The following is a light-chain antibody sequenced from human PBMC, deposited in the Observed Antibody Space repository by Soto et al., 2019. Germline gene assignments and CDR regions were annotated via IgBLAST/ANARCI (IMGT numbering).Light chain of an antibody. Sequence: QSVLTQPASVSGSPGQSITISCTGTSSDVGSYNLVSWYQQHPGKAPKLMIYEGSKRPSGVSNRFSGSKSGNTASLTISGLQAEDEDDYYCCSYAGSSTFYVVFGGGTKVTVL. J-gene: IGLJ2*01. CDR1: SSDVGSYNL. CDR2: EGS. CDR3: CSYAGSSTFYVV. V-gene: IGLV2-23*03.